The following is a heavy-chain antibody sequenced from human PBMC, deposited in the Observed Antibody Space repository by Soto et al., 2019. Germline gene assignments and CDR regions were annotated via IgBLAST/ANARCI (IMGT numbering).Heavy chain of an antibody. D-gene: IGHD5-18*01. CDR3: ARSGYSFAWGY. CDR2: INSDGST. V-gene: IGHV3-53*01. J-gene: IGHJ4*02. CDR1: GFLVNSAY. Sequence: EVQLVESGGGLIPPGGSLRLSCAASGFLVNSAYMTWVRQAPGKGLEWLSMINSDGSTLYAESVKGRFTISRDNSKNSLDLQMNSLRAEDKAMYYCARSGYSFAWGYWGQGTLVIVTS.